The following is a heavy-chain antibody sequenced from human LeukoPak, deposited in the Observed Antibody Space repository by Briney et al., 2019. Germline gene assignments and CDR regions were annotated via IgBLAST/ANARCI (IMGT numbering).Heavy chain of an antibody. CDR3: ARRRYYDGSGYLE. J-gene: IGHJ1*01. CDR2: IYFSGRT. CDR1: GDSFSRSDSY. V-gene: IGHV4-39*01. D-gene: IGHD3-22*01. Sequence: SETLSLTCSVSGDSFSRSDSYWDWIRQPPGKGLEWIGTIYFSGRTYYSPSLKSRVTMSVDPSNNQFSLNLRSVIAADTAVYYCARRRYYDGSGYLEWGQGTLLSVSS.